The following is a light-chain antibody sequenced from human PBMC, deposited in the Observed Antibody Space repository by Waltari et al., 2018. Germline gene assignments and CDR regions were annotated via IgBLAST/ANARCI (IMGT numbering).Light chain of an antibody. V-gene: IGLV1-44*01. CDR3: AARDDRLNVWL. Sequence: QSVLTQPPPASGTPGQRVIISCSGSPSNIGKNPVKRYQRLPGSAPQVLIYNDTERPGRVSDRFSVSKSGPSASLAISGLQSDDEADYYCAARDDRLNVWLFGGGTRVTVL. J-gene: IGLJ3*02. CDR1: PSNIGKNP. CDR2: NDT.